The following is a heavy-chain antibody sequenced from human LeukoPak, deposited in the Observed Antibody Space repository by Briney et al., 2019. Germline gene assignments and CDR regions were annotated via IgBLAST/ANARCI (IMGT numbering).Heavy chain of an antibody. D-gene: IGHD3-22*01. CDR2: ITSSTSYI. J-gene: IGHJ4*02. CDR1: GFIFSGYS. V-gene: IGHV3-21*01. CDR3: AREGSTYYYDSSGYPKGDYFDY. Sequence: GGSLRLSCAASGFIFSGYSMNWVRQAPGKGLEWVSSITSSTSYIYYADSVKGRFTISRDNAKNSLYLQMNSLRAEDTAVYYCAREGSTYYYDSSGYPKGDYFDYWGQGTLVTVSS.